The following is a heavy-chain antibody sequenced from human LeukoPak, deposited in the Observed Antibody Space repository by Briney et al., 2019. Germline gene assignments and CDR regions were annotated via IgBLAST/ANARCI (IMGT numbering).Heavy chain of an antibody. J-gene: IGHJ4*02. V-gene: IGHV1-3*01. Sequence: ASVKVSCKASGYTFTSYAIHWVRQAPGQRLEWMGWINAGNDNTKYSQKFQGRVTITRDTSASTAYMELSGLRSEDTAVYYCARSLVYSHDTSSYYYFDFWGQGTLVTVSS. D-gene: IGHD3-22*01. CDR1: GYTFTSYA. CDR3: ARSLVYSHDTSSYYYFDF. CDR2: INAGNDNT.